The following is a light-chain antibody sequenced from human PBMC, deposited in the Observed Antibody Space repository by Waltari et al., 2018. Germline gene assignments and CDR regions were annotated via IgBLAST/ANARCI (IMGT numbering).Light chain of an antibody. Sequence: EIVLTQSPGTLSLSPGERATPSCRASQSVSRHYLAWYQQKPGQAPRFLIYGASNRATGIPDRFSGSGSGTDFALTISRLEPEDFAVYYCQQYGSSPLTFGPGTKVDIK. V-gene: IGKV3-20*01. CDR1: QSVSRHY. J-gene: IGKJ3*01. CDR2: GAS. CDR3: QQYGSSPLT.